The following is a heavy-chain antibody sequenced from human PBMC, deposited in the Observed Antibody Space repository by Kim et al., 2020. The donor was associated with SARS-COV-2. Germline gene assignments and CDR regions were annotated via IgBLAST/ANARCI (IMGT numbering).Heavy chain of an antibody. CDR3: AKTRSTTCHVRCYYYYAMDV. J-gene: IGHJ6*02. D-gene: IGHD1-26*01. V-gene: IGHV3-23*01. Sequence: GRFSISRDNAKNMLYLQMNSLRAEDTAIYYCAKTRSTTCHVRCYYYYAMDVWGQGTTVTVSS.